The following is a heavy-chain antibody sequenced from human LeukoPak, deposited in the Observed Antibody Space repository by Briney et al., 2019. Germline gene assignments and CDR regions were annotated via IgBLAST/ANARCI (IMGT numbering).Heavy chain of an antibody. J-gene: IGHJ4*02. CDR3: ARVGYYYDSSGYYYGSYFDY. V-gene: IGHV4-39*07. CDR2: IYYSGST. D-gene: IGHD3-22*01. Sequence: SETLSLTCTVSGGSISSSSYYWGWIRQPPGKGLEWIGSIYYSGSTYYNPSLESRVTISVDRSKNQFSLKLSSVTAADTAVYYCARVGYYYDSSGYYYGSYFDYWGQGTLVTVSS. CDR1: GGSISSSSYY.